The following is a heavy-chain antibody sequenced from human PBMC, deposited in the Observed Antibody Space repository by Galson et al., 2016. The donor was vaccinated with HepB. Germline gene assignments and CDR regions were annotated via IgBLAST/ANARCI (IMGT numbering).Heavy chain of an antibody. CDR2: ISGRGDTT. D-gene: IGHD2-21*01. CDR1: EFTFSSYA. V-gene: IGHV3-23*01. J-gene: IGHJ4*02. Sequence: SLRLSCAGSEFTFSSYAMSWVRQAPGKGLEWVSAISGRGDTTYYADSVKGRFTISRDNSKNTLYLQMNSLRAEDTAVYYCAKVGVVDPIPYYFDYWGQGTLVTVSS. CDR3: AKVGVVDPIPYYFDY.